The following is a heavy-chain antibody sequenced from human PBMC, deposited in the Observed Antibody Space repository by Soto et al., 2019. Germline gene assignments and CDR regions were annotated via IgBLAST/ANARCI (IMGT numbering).Heavy chain of an antibody. CDR2: IYYSGST. V-gene: IGHV4-39*01. Sequence: SETLSLTCTVSGGSISSSSYYWGWIRQPPGKGLEWIGSIYYSGSTYYNPSLKSRVTISVDTSKNQFSLKLSSVTAADTAVYYCARSPKPMITFGGVIVNFDYWGQGTLVTVPQ. CDR1: GGSISSSSYY. D-gene: IGHD3-16*02. CDR3: ARSPKPMITFGGVIVNFDY. J-gene: IGHJ4*02.